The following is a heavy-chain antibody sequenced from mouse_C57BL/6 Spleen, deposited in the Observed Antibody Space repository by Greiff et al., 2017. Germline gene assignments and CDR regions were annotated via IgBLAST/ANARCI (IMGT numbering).Heavy chain of an antibody. CDR3: ARALGRGYFDD. CDR1: GYTFTSYW. V-gene: IGHV1-69*01. Sequence: QVQLQQPGAELVMPGASVKLSCKASGYTFTSYWMHWVKQRPGQGLEWIGEIDPSDSYTNYNQKFKGKSTLTVDKSSSTAYMQLSSLTSEDSAVYYCARALGRGYFDDWGKGTTLTVSS. CDR2: IDPSDSYT. D-gene: IGHD4-1*01. J-gene: IGHJ2*01.